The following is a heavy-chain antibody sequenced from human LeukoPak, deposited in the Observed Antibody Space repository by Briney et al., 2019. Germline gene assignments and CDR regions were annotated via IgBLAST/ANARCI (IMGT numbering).Heavy chain of an antibody. V-gene: IGHV4-34*01. CDR1: GGSFSGYY. D-gene: IGHD3-3*01. J-gene: IGHJ4*02. Sequence: SETLSLTCAVYGGSFSGYYWSWIRQPPGKGLEWIGEINHSGSTNYNPSLKSRVTISVDTSKNQFSLKLSSVTAADTAVYYCARPERHDFWSGQYYFDYWGQGTLVTVPS. CDR2: INHSGST. CDR3: ARPERHDFWSGQYYFDY.